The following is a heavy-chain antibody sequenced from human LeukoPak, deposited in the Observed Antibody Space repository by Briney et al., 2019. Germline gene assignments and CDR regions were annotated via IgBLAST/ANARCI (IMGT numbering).Heavy chain of an antibody. Sequence: GGSLRLSCAASGFTFSSYGMHWVRQAPGKGLEWVAFIRYDGSNKYYADSVKGRFTISRDNSKNTLYLQMTSLRAEDTAVYYCAKDYDSSGYYYVMYYFDYWRQGTLGTVSS. CDR2: IRYDGSNK. CDR3: AKDYDSSGYYYVMYYFDY. V-gene: IGHV3-30*02. J-gene: IGHJ4*02. CDR1: GFTFSSYG. D-gene: IGHD3-22*01.